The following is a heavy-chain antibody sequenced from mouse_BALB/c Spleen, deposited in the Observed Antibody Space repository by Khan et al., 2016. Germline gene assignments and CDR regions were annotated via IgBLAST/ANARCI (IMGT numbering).Heavy chain of an antibody. CDR3: ARNWAVDY. CDR2: ILPGSGST. CDR1: DYTFSSYW. Sequence: QVQLQQSGAELMKPGASVKISCRATDYTFSSYWIEWIKQRPGHGLEWIGQILPGSGSTHYNENFKGKATFTADTSSNTVYMQLSSLTSEDSAVYYCARNWAVDYWGQGTTLTVSS. D-gene: IGHD4-1*01. J-gene: IGHJ2*01. V-gene: IGHV1-9*01.